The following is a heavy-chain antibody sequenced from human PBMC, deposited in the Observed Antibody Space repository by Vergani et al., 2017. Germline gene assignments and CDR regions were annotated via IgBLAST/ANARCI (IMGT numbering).Heavy chain of an antibody. D-gene: IGHD2-15*01. CDR3: AKNPPCGGGCYVPIRQFDY. Sequence: EVQLLESGGGLVQPGGSLRLSCAASGFTFSSYAMSWVRQAPGKGLEWVSAISGSGGSTYYADSVKGRFTISRDNSKNTLYLQMNSMRADDTAVYYCAKNPPCGGGCYVPIRQFDYWGQGTLVTVSS. V-gene: IGHV3-23*01. CDR2: ISGSGGST. J-gene: IGHJ4*02. CDR1: GFTFSSYA.